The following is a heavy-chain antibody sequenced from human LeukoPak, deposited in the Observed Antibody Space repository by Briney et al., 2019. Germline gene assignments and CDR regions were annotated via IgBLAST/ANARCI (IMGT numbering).Heavy chain of an antibody. J-gene: IGHJ6*04. V-gene: IGHV5-10-1*01. CDR3: ARQVEGIVVVVAATPHYGMDV. CDR2: IDPSDSYT. Sequence: GESLRISCKGSGYSFTSYWISWVRQMPGKGLEWMGRIDPSDSYTNYSPSFQGHVTISADKSISTAYLQWSSLKASDTAMYYCARQVEGIVVVVAATPHYGMDVWGKGTTVTVSS. CDR1: GYSFTSYW. D-gene: IGHD2-15*01.